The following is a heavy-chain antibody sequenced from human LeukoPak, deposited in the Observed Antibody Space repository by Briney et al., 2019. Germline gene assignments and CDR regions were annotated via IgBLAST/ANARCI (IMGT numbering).Heavy chain of an antibody. CDR2: IKEDGSEE. CDR1: GFTFSRNW. V-gene: IGHV3-7*01. CDR3: ASNWNYVRGYGMDV. D-gene: IGHD1-7*01. J-gene: IGHJ6*02. Sequence: WGSLTLSCAASGFTFSRNWMSWVRQAPGKGLEWVANIKEDGSEEHYMDSVKGRFTIPRDNAKNSLYLEMNSLRAEDTAVYYCASNWNYVRGYGMDVWGQGTTVIVSS.